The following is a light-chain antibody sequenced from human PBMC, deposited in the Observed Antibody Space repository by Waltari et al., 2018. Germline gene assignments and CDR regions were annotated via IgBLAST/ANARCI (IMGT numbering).Light chain of an antibody. CDR1: QSISTW. J-gene: IGKJ1*01. V-gene: IGKV1-5*03. CDR2: KAS. Sequence: DIQLTQSPSTLTASVGDRVTITCRASQSISTWLAWYQQKPGKAPNLLIYKASTLQSGVPLRFGGRGSATEFTLTISSLQPDDFATYYCQQYNSYPWTFGQGTKVEIK. CDR3: QQYNSYPWT.